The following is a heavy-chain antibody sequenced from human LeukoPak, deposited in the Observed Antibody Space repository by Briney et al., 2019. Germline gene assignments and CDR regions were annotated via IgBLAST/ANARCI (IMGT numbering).Heavy chain of an antibody. CDR1: GYTFTSYA. D-gene: IGHD5-12*01. CDR3: GRDHSGYTIFLDY. Sequence: ASVKVSCKASGYTFTSYAMHWVRQAPGQRLEWMGWINAGNGNTKYSQKFQGRVTITRDTSASTAYMELSSLRSEDTAVYYCGRDHSGYTIFLDYWGQGTLVTVSS. J-gene: IGHJ4*02. CDR2: INAGNGNT. V-gene: IGHV1-3*01.